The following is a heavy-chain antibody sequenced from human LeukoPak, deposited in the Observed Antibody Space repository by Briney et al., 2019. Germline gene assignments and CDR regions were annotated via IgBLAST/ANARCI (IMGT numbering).Heavy chain of an antibody. CDR1: GGSFSGYY. J-gene: IGHJ4*02. CDR2: INHSGST. Sequence: SETLSLTCAVYGGSFSGYYWSWIRQPPGRGLEWIGEINHSGSTNYNPSLKSRVTISVDTSKNQFSLKLSSVTAADTAVYYCATMVRGGGYWGQGTLVTVSS. V-gene: IGHV4-34*01. CDR3: ATMVRGGGY. D-gene: IGHD3-10*01.